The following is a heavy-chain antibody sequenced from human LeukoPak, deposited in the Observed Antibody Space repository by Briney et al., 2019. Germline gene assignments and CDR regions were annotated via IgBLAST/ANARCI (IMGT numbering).Heavy chain of an antibody. CDR2: ISAYNGNT. D-gene: IGHD6-19*01. V-gene: IGHV1-18*01. CDR1: RYTFTSYG. J-gene: IGHJ4*02. Sequence: ASLKVSCKASRYTFTSYGISWVRQAPGQGLEWMGWISAYNGNTNYAQKLQGRVTMTTDTSTSTAYMELRSLRSDDTAVYYCARETGYSSGWYGGIDYWGQGTLVTVSS. CDR3: ARETGYSSGWYGGIDY.